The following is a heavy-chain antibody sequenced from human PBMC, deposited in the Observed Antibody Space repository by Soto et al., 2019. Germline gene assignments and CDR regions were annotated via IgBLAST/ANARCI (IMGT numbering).Heavy chain of an antibody. CDR3: AKGTSSSWDHIDY. Sequence: PGGSLRLSCAASGFTFDDYAMHWVRQAPGKGLEWVSGISWNSGSIGYADSVKGRFTISRDNAKNSLYLQMNSLRAEDTALYYCAKGTSSSWDHIDYWGQGTLVTVSS. V-gene: IGHV3-9*01. CDR1: GFTFDDYA. CDR2: ISWNSGSI. D-gene: IGHD6-13*01. J-gene: IGHJ4*02.